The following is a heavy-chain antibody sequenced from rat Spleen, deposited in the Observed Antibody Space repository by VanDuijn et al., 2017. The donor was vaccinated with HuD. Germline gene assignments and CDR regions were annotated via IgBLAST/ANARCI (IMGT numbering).Heavy chain of an antibody. V-gene: IGHV5-31*01. D-gene: IGHD1-4*01. CDR1: GFTFNDYW. Sequence: EVQLVETGGGLVQPGRSLKLSCVASGFTFNDYWMTWIRQAPGKGLEWVASISKAGGNTYYPDSVRGRFTISRDSAKSSVYLQMDSLRSEDTATYYCTTGPGDFDYWGQGVMVTVSS. J-gene: IGHJ2*01. CDR2: ISKAGGNT. CDR3: TTGPGDFDY.